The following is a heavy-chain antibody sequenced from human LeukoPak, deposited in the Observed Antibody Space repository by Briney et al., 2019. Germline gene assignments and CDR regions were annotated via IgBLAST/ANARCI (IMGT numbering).Heavy chain of an antibody. J-gene: IGHJ3*02. D-gene: IGHD6-13*01. CDR1: GGSISSGPYF. V-gene: IGHV4-61*01. CDR3: ARDGLAAAGSWGAFDI. CDR2: IYYSGST. Sequence: KPSETLSLTCSVSGGSISSGPYFWSWIRQPPGKGLEWIGYIYYSGSTNYNPSLKSRVTISVDTSKNQFSLKLSSVTAADTAVYYCARDGLAAAGSWGAFDIWGQGTMVTVSS.